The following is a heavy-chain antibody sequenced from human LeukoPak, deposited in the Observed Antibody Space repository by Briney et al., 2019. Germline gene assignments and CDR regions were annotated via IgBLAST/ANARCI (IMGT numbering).Heavy chain of an antibody. J-gene: IGHJ4*02. Sequence: GGSLRLSCAASGFTFSTYTMNWVRRAPGKGLEWVSYITSSSSTIYYANSVKGRFTISRDNAKNSVYLQMNSLRAEDTAVYYCASFPWELRPTWGQGTLVTVSS. D-gene: IGHD1-26*01. CDR2: ITSSSSTI. CDR1: GFTFSTYT. V-gene: IGHV3-48*01. CDR3: ASFPWELRPT.